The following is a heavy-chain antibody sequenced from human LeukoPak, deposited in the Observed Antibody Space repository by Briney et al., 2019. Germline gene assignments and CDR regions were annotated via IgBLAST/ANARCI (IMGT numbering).Heavy chain of an antibody. CDR1: GFTFSSYA. Sequence: GGSLRLSCAASGFTFSSYAMSWVRQAPGKGLEWVSAISGGGGSKYYADSVKGRFTISRDNSKNTLYLQMNSLRAEDTAVYYCAKSGGVACGVVIHNWFDPWGQGTLVTVSS. D-gene: IGHD3-3*01. CDR3: AKSGGVACGVVIHNWFDP. V-gene: IGHV3-23*01. J-gene: IGHJ5*02. CDR2: ISGGGGSK.